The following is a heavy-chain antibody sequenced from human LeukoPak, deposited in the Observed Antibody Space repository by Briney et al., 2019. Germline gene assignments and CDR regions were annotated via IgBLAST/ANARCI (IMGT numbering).Heavy chain of an antibody. J-gene: IGHJ4*02. CDR2: ICYSGST. Sequence: SETLSLTCTVSGGSISSSSYYWGWIRQPPGKGLEWIGSICYSGSTYYNPSLKSRVTISVDTSKNQFSLKLSSVTAADTAVYYCASLEYYYDSSGYYFRYWGQGTLVTVSS. D-gene: IGHD3-22*01. V-gene: IGHV4-39*01. CDR1: GGSISSSSYY. CDR3: ASLEYYYDSSGYYFRY.